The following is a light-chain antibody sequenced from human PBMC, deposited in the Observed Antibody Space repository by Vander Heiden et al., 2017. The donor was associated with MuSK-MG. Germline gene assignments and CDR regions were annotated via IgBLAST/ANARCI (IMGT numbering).Light chain of an antibody. CDR3: QQYNNWPRT. CDR2: GAS. J-gene: IGKJ1*01. V-gene: IGKV3-15*01. Sequence: IEMTQPPATLSVSPGERATLSCRASQSVSSNLAWYQQKPGQAPRLLIYGASTRATGIPARFSGSGSGTEFTLTISSLQSEDFAVYYCQQYNNWPRTFGQGTKVEIK. CDR1: QSVSSN.